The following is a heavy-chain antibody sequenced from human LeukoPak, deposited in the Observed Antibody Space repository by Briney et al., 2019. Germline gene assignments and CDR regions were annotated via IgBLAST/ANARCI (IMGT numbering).Heavy chain of an antibody. CDR2: IKQDGSEK. V-gene: IGHV3-7*01. J-gene: IGHJ4*02. Sequence: GGSLRLSCAASGFTFSSYWMSWVRQAPGKGLEWVANIKQDGSEKYYVDSVKGRFTISRDNAKNSLYLQMNSLRAEDTAVYYCARGGYYYDSSGYYLDYWDQGTLVTVSS. D-gene: IGHD3-22*01. CDR1: GFTFSSYW. CDR3: ARGGYYYDSSGYYLDY.